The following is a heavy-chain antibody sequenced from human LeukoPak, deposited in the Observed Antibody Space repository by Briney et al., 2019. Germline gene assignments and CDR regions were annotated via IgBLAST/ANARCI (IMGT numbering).Heavy chain of an antibody. J-gene: IGHJ5*02. CDR2: ISSSGSTI. Sequence: GGSLRLSCAASGFTFSSYEMNWVRQAPGKGLEWVSYISSSGSTIYYADSVKGRFTISRDNAKNSLYLQMNSLRAEDTAVYYCARDSVGLGFYPWGQGTLVTVSS. D-gene: IGHD1-26*01. V-gene: IGHV3-48*03. CDR1: GFTFSSYE. CDR3: ARDSVGLGFYP.